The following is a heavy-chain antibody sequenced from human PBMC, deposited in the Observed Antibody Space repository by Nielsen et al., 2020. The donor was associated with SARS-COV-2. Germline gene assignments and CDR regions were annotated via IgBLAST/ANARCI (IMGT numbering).Heavy chain of an antibody. CDR1: GFTFGRYA. CDR3: AKGDGNNWSPFLYLDY. J-gene: IGHJ4*02. CDR2: IGTSGGST. D-gene: IGHD1-1*01. Sequence: GGSLRLSCEVSGFTFGRYAMSWVRQAPGKGLEWVSVIGTSGGSTKHADSVKGRFTISRDNSKNTLYLPMNSLRADDTAVYYCAKGDGNNWSPFLYLDYWGQGTLVTVSS. V-gene: IGHV3-23*01.